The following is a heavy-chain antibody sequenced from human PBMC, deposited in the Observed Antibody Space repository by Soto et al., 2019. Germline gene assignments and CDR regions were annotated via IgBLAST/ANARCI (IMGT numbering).Heavy chain of an antibody. Sequence: GGSLRLSCAASGFTFSSYGMHWVRQAPGKGLEWVAVISYDGSNKYYADSVKGRFTISRDNSKNTLYLQMNSLRAEDTAVYYCRAVRGVIILDPWGQGTLVTVSS. CDR2: ISYDGSNK. CDR1: GFTFSSYG. CDR3: RAVRGVIILDP. J-gene: IGHJ5*02. D-gene: IGHD3-10*01. V-gene: IGHV3-30*03.